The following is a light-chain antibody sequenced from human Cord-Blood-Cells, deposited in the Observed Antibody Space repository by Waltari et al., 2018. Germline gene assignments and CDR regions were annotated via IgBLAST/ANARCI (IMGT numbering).Light chain of an antibody. V-gene: IGKV3-11*01. Sequence: IVLTQSPATLSLSPGERAPLSCRASQGVSSYLAWYQQKPGQAPRLLIDDASNRATGIPARFSGSGSGTDCTLTNSSLEPEDFAVYYCQQRSNWLTFGGGTKVEIK. J-gene: IGKJ4*01. CDR2: DAS. CDR3: QQRSNWLT. CDR1: QGVSSY.